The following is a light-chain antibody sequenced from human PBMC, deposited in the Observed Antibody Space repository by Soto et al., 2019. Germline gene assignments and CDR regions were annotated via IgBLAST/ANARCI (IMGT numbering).Light chain of an antibody. Sequence: IQMTPSPSSLSASVGDRFSITCRASQSISSYLNWYQQKPGKAPKLLIYEASNLQSGVPSRFSGSGSGTEFALTISGLQPDDFASYYCQQFNSYPITFGQGTRLEIK. J-gene: IGKJ5*01. CDR3: QQFNSYPIT. V-gene: IGKV1-13*02. CDR2: EAS. CDR1: QSISSY.